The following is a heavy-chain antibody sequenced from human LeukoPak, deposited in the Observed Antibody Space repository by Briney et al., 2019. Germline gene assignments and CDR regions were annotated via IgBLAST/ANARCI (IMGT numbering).Heavy chain of an antibody. V-gene: IGHV3-23*01. CDR1: GSTFSSYA. Sequence: GGSRSPSCQPSGSTFSSYAMGWARKPPGKGLEGVSAISGSGGSTYYADSVKGRFTISRDNSKNTLYLQMNSLRAEDTAVYYCAKDGGWGGLDYWGQGTLVTVSS. D-gene: IGHD6-19*01. J-gene: IGHJ4*02. CDR2: ISGSGGST. CDR3: AKDGGWGGLDY.